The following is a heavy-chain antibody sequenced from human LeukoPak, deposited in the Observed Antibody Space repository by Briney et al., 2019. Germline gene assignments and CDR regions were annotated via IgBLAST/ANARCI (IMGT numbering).Heavy chain of an antibody. CDR3: ARMITFGGVIVRNWFDP. CDR1: GYTFTSYY. V-gene: IGHV1-46*01. D-gene: IGHD3-16*02. J-gene: IGHJ5*02. CDR2: INPSGGST. Sequence: ASVKVSCKASGYTFTSYYMHWVRQAPGQGLEWMGIINPSGGSTSYAQKFQGRVTMTRDMSTSTVYMELSSLRSEDTAVYYCARMITFGGVIVRNWFDPWGQGTLVTVSS.